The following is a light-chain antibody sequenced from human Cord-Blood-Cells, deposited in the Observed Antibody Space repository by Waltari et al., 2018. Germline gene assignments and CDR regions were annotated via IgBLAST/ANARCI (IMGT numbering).Light chain of an antibody. CDR3: SSYTSSSHYV. J-gene: IGLJ1*01. CDR1: SRDGGGYNY. CDR2: EVS. V-gene: IGLV2-14*01. Sequence: QSALTQPASVSGSPGQSITISCTGTSRDGGGYNYVSWYQQHPVKAPKLMIYEVSNLPSGFSNRFSGSKSCNTASLTISGLQAEDEADYYCSSYTSSSHYVFGTGTKVTVL.